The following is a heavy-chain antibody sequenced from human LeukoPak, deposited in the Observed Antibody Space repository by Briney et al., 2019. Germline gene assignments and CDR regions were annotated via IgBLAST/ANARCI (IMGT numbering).Heavy chain of an antibody. D-gene: IGHD3-22*01. CDR3: ARQRPRTYYDSSGSSRHTPYEAFAI. Sequence: SETLSLTCTVSGGSISSYYWCWIRQPPGEGLEWIGYIDYSGSPNYNPSLKSRITISVDTSKNQFSLRLSSVTAADTAVYFCARQRPRTYYDSSGSSRHTPYEAFAIWGQGTVVTVSS. CDR1: GGSISSYY. V-gene: IGHV4-59*08. J-gene: IGHJ3*02. CDR2: IDYSGSP.